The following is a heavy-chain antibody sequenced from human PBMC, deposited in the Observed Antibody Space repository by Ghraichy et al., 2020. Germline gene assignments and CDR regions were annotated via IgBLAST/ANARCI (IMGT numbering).Heavy chain of an antibody. Sequence: GGSLRLSCAASGFIFSSYTMSWVRQAPGKGLEWLSSISSSSYSIYYADLVEGRFTISRDNAENSLYLQMNSLRVEDTAVYYCARRSGTSYNWGQGTLVTVSS. CDR2: ISSSSYSI. J-gene: IGHJ4*02. V-gene: IGHV3-21*01. D-gene: IGHD2-2*01. CDR3: ARRSGTSYN. CDR1: GFIFSSYT.